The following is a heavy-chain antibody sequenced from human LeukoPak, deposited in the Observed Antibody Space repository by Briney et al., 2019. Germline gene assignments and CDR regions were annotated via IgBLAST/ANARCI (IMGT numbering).Heavy chain of an antibody. CDR2: INHGGST. CDR1: GGSFSDYS. V-gene: IGHV4-34*01. D-gene: IGHD3-16*01. CDR3: ARGLLWEFKNDY. Sequence: SETLSLTCAVYGGSFSDYSWSWIRQPPGKGLEWIGEINHGGSTNYNPSLKSRVTISVDTSKNQFSLKLTSVTAADMAVYYCARGLLWEFKNDYWGQGTLVTVSS. J-gene: IGHJ4*02.